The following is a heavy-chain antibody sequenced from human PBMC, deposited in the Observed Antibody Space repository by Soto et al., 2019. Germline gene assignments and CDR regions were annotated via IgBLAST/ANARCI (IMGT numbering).Heavy chain of an antibody. Sequence: QLQLQESGSGLVKPSQTLSLTCAVSGGSISSGGYYWSWIRQPPGKGLEWIGYIYHSGSTYYNPSLESRVTISVDRSKNQFALKLSSVTAADTAGYYCARVPDRWGQGTLVTVSS. CDR3: ARVPDR. CDR2: IYHSGST. D-gene: IGHD2-2*01. J-gene: IGHJ5*02. V-gene: IGHV4-30-2*01. CDR1: GGSISSGGYY.